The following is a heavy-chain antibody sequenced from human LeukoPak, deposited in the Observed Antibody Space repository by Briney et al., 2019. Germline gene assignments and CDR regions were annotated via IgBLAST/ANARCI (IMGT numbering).Heavy chain of an antibody. J-gene: IGHJ4*02. V-gene: IGHV3-48*03. CDR3: ARDHFDY. CDR2: ISGSGNTI. Sequence: GGSLRLSCAASGFTFTSYEMNWVRQAPGKGLEWVSYISGSGNTIYYAESVKGRFTISRDNAKNSVNLQMNSLRAEDTAVYYCARDHFDYWGQGTLVTVSS. CDR1: GFTFTSYE.